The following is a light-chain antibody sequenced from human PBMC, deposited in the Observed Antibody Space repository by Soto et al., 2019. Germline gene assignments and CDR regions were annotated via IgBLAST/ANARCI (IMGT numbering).Light chain of an antibody. J-gene: IGKJ4*01. CDR1: QYIRSD. CDR3: LQDYSYHLT. V-gene: IGKV1-6*01. Sequence: AIQITQSPSSLCWCVGDIVTITCRASQYIRSDLGWFQQKPGKAPKLLIYLASRLQSGVPSRFGGSGSGTEFTLTISSLQPEDFATYYCLQDYSYHLTFGGGTKVDIK. CDR2: LAS.